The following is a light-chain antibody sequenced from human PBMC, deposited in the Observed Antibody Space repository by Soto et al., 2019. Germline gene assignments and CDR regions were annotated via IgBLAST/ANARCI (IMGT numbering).Light chain of an antibody. V-gene: IGKV3-20*01. CDR2: GAS. Sequence: EIVLTQSPGTLSLSPGERATLSCRASQSVSSSYLAWYQQKPGQAPRLLIYGASSRATGIPDRFGGSWSGTDFTLTISRLEPEDFAVYYCQQYGSSPGLTFGGGTKVEIK. CDR3: QQYGSSPGLT. J-gene: IGKJ4*01. CDR1: QSVSSSY.